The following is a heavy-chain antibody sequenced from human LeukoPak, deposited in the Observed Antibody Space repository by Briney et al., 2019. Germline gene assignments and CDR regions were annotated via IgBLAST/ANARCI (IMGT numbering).Heavy chain of an antibody. CDR3: ARDEGLGGSPDY. CDR2: IIPILGIA. D-gene: IGHD2-15*01. V-gene: IGHV1-69*04. CDR1: GGTFSSYT. Sequence: SVKVSCKASGGTFSSYTISLVRQAPGQGLEWMGRIIPILGIANYAQKFQGRVTITADKSTSTAYMELSSLRSEDTAVYYCARDEGLGGSPDYWGQGTLVTVSS. J-gene: IGHJ4*02.